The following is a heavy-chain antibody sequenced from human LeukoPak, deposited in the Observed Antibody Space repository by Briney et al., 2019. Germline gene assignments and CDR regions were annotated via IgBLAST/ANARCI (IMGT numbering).Heavy chain of an antibody. V-gene: IGHV1-46*01. Sequence: GASVKVSCKASGYTFTHYIINWVRQAPGQGLEWMGIINPSGGSTSYAQKFQGRVTMTRDTSISTAYMELSRLRSDDTAVYYCARGGSNSPQNDYWGQGTLVTVSS. CDR2: INPSGGST. CDR3: ARGGSNSPQNDY. CDR1: GYTFTHYI. J-gene: IGHJ4*02. D-gene: IGHD3-10*01.